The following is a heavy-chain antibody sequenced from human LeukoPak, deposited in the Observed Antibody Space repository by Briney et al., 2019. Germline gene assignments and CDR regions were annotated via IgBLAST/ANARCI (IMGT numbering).Heavy chain of an antibody. CDR2: IIPIFGTA. CDR1: GGTFSSYA. V-gene: IGHV1-69*13. J-gene: IGHJ5*02. D-gene: IGHD2-2*01. Sequence: SVKVSCKASGGTFSSYAISWVRQAPGQGLEWMGGIIPIFGTANYAQKFQGRVTITADESTGTAYMELSSLRSEDTAVYYCARVVTPRYCSTPSCYWKGWFDPWGQGTLVTVSS. CDR3: ARVVTPRYCSTPSCYWKGWFDP.